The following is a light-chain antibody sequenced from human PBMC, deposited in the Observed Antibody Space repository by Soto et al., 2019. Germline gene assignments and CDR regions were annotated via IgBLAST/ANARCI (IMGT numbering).Light chain of an antibody. CDR2: GAS. CDR3: QHYTNWPLT. CDR1: HSVSSR. J-gene: IGKJ4*01. Sequence: EIVMTQSPATLSVSPGERATLSCRASHSVSSRLAWYQQKPGQAPRLLIYGASTRATGLPARFSGSGSGTEFTLTISSLQSQEFAVYYCQHYTNWPLTFGGGTKV. V-gene: IGKV3-15*01.